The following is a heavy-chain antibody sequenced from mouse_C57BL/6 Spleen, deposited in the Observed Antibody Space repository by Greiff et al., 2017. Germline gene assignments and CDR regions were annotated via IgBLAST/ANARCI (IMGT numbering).Heavy chain of an antibody. V-gene: IGHV10-3*01. CDR2: LRSKSSNYAT. Sequence: GGGLVQPKGSLNLSCAAPGFTFNTFAMHRVRQAPGKGLEWVARLRSKSSNYATYYPDSVKDRLTISRDDSQSMLYLQMNNLKTEDTAMYYCVRGGIYYAMDYWGQGTSVTVSS. CDR1: GFTFNTFA. D-gene: IGHD4-1*01. J-gene: IGHJ4*01. CDR3: VRGGIYYAMDY.